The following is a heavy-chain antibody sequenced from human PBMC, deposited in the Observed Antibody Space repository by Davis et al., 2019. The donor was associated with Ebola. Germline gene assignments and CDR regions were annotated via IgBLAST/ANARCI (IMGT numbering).Heavy chain of an antibody. D-gene: IGHD2-2*02. V-gene: IGHV4-39*01. CDR3: ARLEIVVVPAAISMPSEYFQH. J-gene: IGHJ1*01. Sequence: MPSETLSLTCPVSGGSISSSSYYWGWIRQPPGKGLEWIGSIYYSGSTYYNPSLKSRVTISVDTSKNQFSLKLSSVTAADTAVYYCARLEIVVVPAAISMPSEYFQHWGQGTLVTVSS. CDR2: IYYSGST. CDR1: GGSISSSSYY.